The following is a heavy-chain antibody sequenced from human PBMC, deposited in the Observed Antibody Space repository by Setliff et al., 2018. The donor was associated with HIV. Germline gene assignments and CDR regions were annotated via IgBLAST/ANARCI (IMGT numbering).Heavy chain of an antibody. D-gene: IGHD1-1*01. CDR1: GFTFSGSA. V-gene: IGHV3-73*01. CDR3: TRHSTDPWSLLDY. CDR2: IRSKGYGSAT. J-gene: IGHJ4*02. Sequence: PEGSLRLSCAASGFTFSGSAMHWVRQASGKGLEWVGRIRSKGYGSATAYAASVKGRFTISRDDSKNTAYLQMDSLKTEDTAVYYCTRHSTDPWSLLDYWGQGTLVTVSS.